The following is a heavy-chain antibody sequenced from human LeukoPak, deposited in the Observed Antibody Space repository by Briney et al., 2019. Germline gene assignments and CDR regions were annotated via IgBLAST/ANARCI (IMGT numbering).Heavy chain of an antibody. CDR2: IRSKANSYAT. D-gene: IGHD3-10*01. CDR1: GFTFSGSA. CDR3: TSTQTVRGVRDY. V-gene: IGHV3-73*01. Sequence: GGSLRLSCAASGFTFSGSAMHWVRQASGKGLEWVGRIRSKANSYATAYAASVKGRFTISRDDSKNTAHLQMNSLKTEDTAVYYCTSTQTVRGVRDYWGQGTLVTVSS. J-gene: IGHJ4*02.